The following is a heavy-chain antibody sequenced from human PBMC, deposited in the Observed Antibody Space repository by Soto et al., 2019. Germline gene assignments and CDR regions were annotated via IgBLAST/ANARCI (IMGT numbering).Heavy chain of an antibody. CDR1: GGSISSSSYY. CDR2: IYYSGST. CDR3: ARRYEDIVVVPAARYYYYGMDV. Sequence: PSETLSLTCTVSGGSISSSSYYWGWIRQPPGKGLEWIGSIYYSGSTYYNPSLKSRVTISVDTSKNQFSLKLSSVTAADTAVYYCARRYEDIVVVPAARYYYYGMDVWGQGTTVTVSS. V-gene: IGHV4-39*01. J-gene: IGHJ6*02. D-gene: IGHD2-2*01.